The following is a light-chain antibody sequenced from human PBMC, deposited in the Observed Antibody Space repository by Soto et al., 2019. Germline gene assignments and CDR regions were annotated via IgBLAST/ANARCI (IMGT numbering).Light chain of an antibody. V-gene: IGKV3D-11*01. CDR1: QGVGY. CDR3: QQYNNWPIT. J-gene: IGKJ5*01. CDR2: GAS. Sequence: EIVLTQSPGTLSLSPGERATLSCRATQGVGYLAWYQQKPGQSPRLLLYGASNRATGVPDRFSGSGSATDFTLTISSLEPEDFAVYYCQQYNNWPITFGQGTRLEIK.